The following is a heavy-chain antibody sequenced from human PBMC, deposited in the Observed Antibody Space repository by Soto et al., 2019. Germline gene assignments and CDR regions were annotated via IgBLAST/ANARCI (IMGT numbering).Heavy chain of an antibody. Sequence: SETLSLTCTVFGGPVSSGDYYWSWMRQPPGKGLEWIGYVYYSGSTNYNPSLKSRVTISVDTSKNQFSLKLSSVTAGDTAAYYCARIPVDTYMIYWFDPWGQGTLVT. CDR2: VYYSGST. J-gene: IGHJ5*02. CDR3: ARIPVDTYMIYWFDP. D-gene: IGHD5-18*01. CDR1: GGPVSSGDYY. V-gene: IGHV4-61*08.